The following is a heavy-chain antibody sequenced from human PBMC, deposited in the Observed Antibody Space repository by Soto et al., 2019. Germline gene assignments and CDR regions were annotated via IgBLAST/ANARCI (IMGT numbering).Heavy chain of an antibody. CDR3: ARNWAPLDAFDI. Sequence: HTLSLRCAISGDSVSSNSASWKLVLQSPSRGLDCLGRTYYRSKWYNDYAVSVKSRIAINPDTSKNQFSLQLNSVTPEDTAVYYCARNWAPLDAFDIRGQGTMVTV. D-gene: IGHD7-27*01. CDR1: GDSVSSNSAS. V-gene: IGHV6-1*01. J-gene: IGHJ3*02. CDR2: TYYRSKWYN.